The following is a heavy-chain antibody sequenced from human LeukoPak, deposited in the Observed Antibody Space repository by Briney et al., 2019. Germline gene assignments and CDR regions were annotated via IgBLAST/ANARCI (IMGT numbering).Heavy chain of an antibody. Sequence: AGGSLILSCAAAGFMFRSHAMHWVRQAPGKGLEWVAVISYAGDDGSNIYYVDSVKGRFTISRDNSKNTLYLQMNSLRAEDTAVYYCAKGSTMIVVVMFAFDYWGQGTLVTVSS. CDR2: ISYAGDDGSNI. D-gene: IGHD3-22*01. V-gene: IGHV3-30*18. CDR1: GFMFRSHA. CDR3: AKGSTMIVVVMFAFDY. J-gene: IGHJ4*02.